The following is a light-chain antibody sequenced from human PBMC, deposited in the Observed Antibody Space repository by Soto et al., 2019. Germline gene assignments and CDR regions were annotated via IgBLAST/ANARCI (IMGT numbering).Light chain of an antibody. CDR3: SSYTSSSTLGLV. J-gene: IGLJ2*01. CDR1: SSDVGGYNY. V-gene: IGLV2-14*01. CDR2: DVS. Sequence: QSVLNQPASVSGSPGQSITISCTGTSSDVGGYNYVSWYQQHPGKAPKLMIYDVSNRPSGVSNRFSGSKSGNTASLTISGLQAEDEAEYYCSSYTSSSTLGLVFGGGTKLTVL.